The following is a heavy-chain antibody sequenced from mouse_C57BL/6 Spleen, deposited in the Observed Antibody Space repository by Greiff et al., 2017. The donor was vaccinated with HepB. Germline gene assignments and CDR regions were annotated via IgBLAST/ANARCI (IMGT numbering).Heavy chain of an antibody. CDR2: ISSGGSYT. J-gene: IGHJ4*01. D-gene: IGHD2-5*01. CDR3: ARQKGYSNYGAMDY. V-gene: IGHV5-6*01. CDR1: GFTFSSYG. Sequence: EVHLVESGGDLVKPGGSLKLSCAASGFTFSSYGMSWVRQTPDKRLEWVATISSGGSYTYYPDSVKGRFTISRDNAKNTLYLQMSSLKSEDTAMYYCARQKGYSNYGAMDYWGQGTSVTVSS.